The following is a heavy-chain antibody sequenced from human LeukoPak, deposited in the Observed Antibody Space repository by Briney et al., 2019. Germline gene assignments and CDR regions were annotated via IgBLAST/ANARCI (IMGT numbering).Heavy chain of an antibody. J-gene: IGHJ2*01. CDR2: ISSDGSST. V-gene: IGHV3-74*01. CDR1: GFTFSSYW. CDR3: ARRRLPAADPWYFDL. D-gene: IGHD6-13*01. Sequence: GGSLRLSCAASGFTFSSYWMHWVRQAPGKGLVWVSLISSDGSSTTYADSVKGRFTISRDNAKNTLYLQMNSLRAEDTAVYYCARRRLPAADPWYFDLWGRGTLVTVS.